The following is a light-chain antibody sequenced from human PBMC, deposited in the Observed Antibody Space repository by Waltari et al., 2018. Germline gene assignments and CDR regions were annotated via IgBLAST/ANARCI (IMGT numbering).Light chain of an antibody. CDR3: QQYHDSPRT. CDR2: DAS. V-gene: IGKV3-20*01. Sequence: EIVLVQSPGTLSLSPGDRATLSCRASQSVSSSNLAWYQQRRGQAPRLLIYDASLRATGVPDRFSGSGSGTDFTLSISRLEPEDFAVYYCQQYHDSPRTFGQGTKVEIK. J-gene: IGKJ1*01. CDR1: QSVSSSN.